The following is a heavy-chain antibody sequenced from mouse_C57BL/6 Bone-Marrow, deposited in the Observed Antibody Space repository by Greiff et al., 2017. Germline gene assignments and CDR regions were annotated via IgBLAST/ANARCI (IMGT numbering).Heavy chain of an antibody. CDR2: IDPSDSYT. CDR1: GYTFTSYW. J-gene: IGHJ1*03. Sequence: QVQLQQPGAELVMPGASVKLSCKASGYTFTSYWMHWVKQRPGQGLEWIGEIDPSDSYTNYNQKFKGKSTLTVDKSSSTAYMQLSSLTSEDSAVYYGARSGDRLWYFDVWGTGTTVTVSS. CDR3: ARSGDRLWYFDV. V-gene: IGHV1-69*01. D-gene: IGHD3-1*01.